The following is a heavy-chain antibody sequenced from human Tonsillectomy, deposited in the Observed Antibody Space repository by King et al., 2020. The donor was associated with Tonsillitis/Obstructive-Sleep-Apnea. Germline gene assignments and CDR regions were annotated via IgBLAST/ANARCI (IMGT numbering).Heavy chain of an antibody. V-gene: IGHV3-23*04. J-gene: IGHJ4*02. CDR1: GFTFSSYA. CDR3: ATPPPYFVGVVATTVFFNY. CDR2: ISGSGAST. Sequence: VQLVESGGGLVQPGGSLRLSCVASGFTFSSYAMSWVRQAPGKGLEWVSAISGSGASTYYADSVKGRFTISRDNSNNTLYLQMNSLRAEDTAVYYCATPPPYFVGVVATTVFFNYWGQGALVTVSS. D-gene: IGHD2-15*01.